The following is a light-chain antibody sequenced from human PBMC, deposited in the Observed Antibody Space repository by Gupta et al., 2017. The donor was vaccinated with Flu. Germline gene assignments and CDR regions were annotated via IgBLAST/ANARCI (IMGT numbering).Light chain of an antibody. CDR1: SSDIGSNY. CDR3: AAWDDSLRGRL. V-gene: IGLV1-47*01. Sequence: GTIACFGGSSDIGSNYVDWYHQLPGTAPKLLIYRNDQRPSGVPDRFSGSKSGTSASLAISGLRSEDEANYYCAAWDDSLRGRLFGGGTKLTVL. CDR2: RND. J-gene: IGLJ3*02.